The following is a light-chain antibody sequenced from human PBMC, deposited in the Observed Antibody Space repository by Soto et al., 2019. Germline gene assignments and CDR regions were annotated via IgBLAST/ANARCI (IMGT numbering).Light chain of an antibody. CDR2: ATS. CDR3: QQSCRSPYT. Sequence: DLQMTPSPSSLSASIGDRVTITCRASQSISSCLNWYQQKPGKAPKFMIYATSSLESGVPSRFSGSGSETDFTLTISSLQPEDFATYYCQQSCRSPYTFGQGTKLEIK. J-gene: IGKJ2*01. V-gene: IGKV1-39*01. CDR1: QSISSC.